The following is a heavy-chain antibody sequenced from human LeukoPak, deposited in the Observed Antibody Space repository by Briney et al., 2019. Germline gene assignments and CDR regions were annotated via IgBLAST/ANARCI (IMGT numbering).Heavy chain of an antibody. CDR3: AREQGMYYYYYMDV. Sequence: SETLSLTCTVSGGSISSYYWSWIRQPAGKGLEWIGRIYTSGSTNYNPSLKSRVTMSVDTSKNQFSLKLSSVTAADSAVYYCAREQGMYYYYYMDVWGKGTTVTVSS. CDR1: GGSISSYY. J-gene: IGHJ6*03. CDR2: IYTSGST. V-gene: IGHV4-4*07.